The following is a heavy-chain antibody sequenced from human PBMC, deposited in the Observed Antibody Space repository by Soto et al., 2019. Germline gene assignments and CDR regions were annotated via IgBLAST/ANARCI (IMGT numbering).Heavy chain of an antibody. V-gene: IGHV4-31*03. J-gene: IGHJ5*01. CDR1: GGSVNSGGYY. CDR2: IYFSGST. Sequence: QVQLQESGPGLVKPSQTLSLSCSVSGGSVNSGGYYWSWVRQHPGKGLECIGHIYFSGSTSYTPSPQSRVSISLDKSKNQFSLELTSVTAAAPAVYYCARYVACWCFDSWGQGTLVAVSS. D-gene: IGHD2-8*02. CDR3: ARYVACWCFDS.